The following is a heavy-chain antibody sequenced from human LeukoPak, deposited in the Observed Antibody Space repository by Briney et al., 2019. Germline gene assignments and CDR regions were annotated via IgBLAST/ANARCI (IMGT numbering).Heavy chain of an antibody. CDR3: ARPGVVPAASSPYYYGMDV. CDR2: IIPIFGTA. Sequence: SVNVSCKASGGAFSSYAISWVRQAPGQGLEWMGGIIPIFGTANYAQKFQGRVTITADESTSTAYMELSSLRSEDTAVYYCARPGVVPAASSPYYYGMDVWGQGTTVTVSS. CDR1: GGAFSSYA. V-gene: IGHV1-69*13. J-gene: IGHJ6*02. D-gene: IGHD2-2*01.